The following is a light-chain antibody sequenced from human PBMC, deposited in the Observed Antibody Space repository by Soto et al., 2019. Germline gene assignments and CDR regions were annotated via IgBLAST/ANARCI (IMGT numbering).Light chain of an antibody. CDR2: DVI. CDR3: SSYTRSSISV. CDR1: SSDVGGYDY. Sequence: QSVLTQPASVSGSPGQSITISCTGTSSDVGGYDYVSWYQQHPGKAPTLLIYDVINRPSGVSFRFSGSKSGNTASLTISGLQAEDEAKYYCSSYTRSSISVFGTGTKLTVL. J-gene: IGLJ1*01. V-gene: IGLV2-14*01.